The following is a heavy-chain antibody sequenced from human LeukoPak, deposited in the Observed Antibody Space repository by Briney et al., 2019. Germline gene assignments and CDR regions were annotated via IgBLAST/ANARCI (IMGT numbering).Heavy chain of an antibody. CDR2: INHSGST. D-gene: IGHD3-9*01. Sequence: SETLSLTCAVYGGSFSGYYWSWIRQPPGKGLEWIGEINHSGSTNYNPSLKSRVTISVDTSKNQFSLKLSSVTAADTAVYYCARGANERYFDWLYDAFDVWGQGTMVTVSS. J-gene: IGHJ3*01. V-gene: IGHV4-34*01. CDR1: GGSFSGYY. CDR3: ARGANERYFDWLYDAFDV.